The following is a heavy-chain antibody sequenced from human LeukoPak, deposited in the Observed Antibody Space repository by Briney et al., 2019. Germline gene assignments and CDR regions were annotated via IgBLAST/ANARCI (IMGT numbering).Heavy chain of an antibody. Sequence: PGGSLRLSCATSGFTFSSYGMTWVRQAPGKGLEWVSVIGAGGVRTQYADSVKGRFTISRDNSNNTLYLNMNSLRADDTAIYYCAIRAGDGLRYFDFWGQGTLITVSS. CDR3: AIRAGDGLRYFDF. J-gene: IGHJ4*02. CDR2: IGAGGVRT. V-gene: IGHV3-23*01. CDR1: GFTFSSYG. D-gene: IGHD3-10*01.